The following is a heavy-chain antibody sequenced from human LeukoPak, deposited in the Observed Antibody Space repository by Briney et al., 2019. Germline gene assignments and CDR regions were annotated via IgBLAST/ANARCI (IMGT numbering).Heavy chain of an antibody. CDR1: GGSIRSSNYY. D-gene: IGHD3-16*01. CDR3: ARLMIPHRCFDP. J-gene: IGHJ5*02. Sequence: SETLSPTCTVSGGSIRSSNYYWGWIRQPPGKGLEWIGSMYSGGSTYYNPSLKSRVTISIDTSKNQFSLKLSSATAADTAVYYCARLMIPHRCFDPWGQGTLVTVSS. V-gene: IGHV4-39*01. CDR2: MYSGGST.